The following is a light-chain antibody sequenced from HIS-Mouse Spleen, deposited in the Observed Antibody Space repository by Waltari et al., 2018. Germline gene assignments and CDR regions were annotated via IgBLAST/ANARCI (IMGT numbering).Light chain of an antibody. Sequence: QSALTQPASVSGSPGQSITISCTGTSSCVGSYNLVSWHQQHPGKAPKLMIYEGSKRPSGVSNRFSGSKSGNTASLTISGLQAEDEADYYCCSYAGSSPHVVFGGGTKLTVL. J-gene: IGLJ2*01. CDR1: SSCVGSYNL. CDR3: CSYAGSSPHVV. CDR2: EGS. V-gene: IGLV2-23*01.